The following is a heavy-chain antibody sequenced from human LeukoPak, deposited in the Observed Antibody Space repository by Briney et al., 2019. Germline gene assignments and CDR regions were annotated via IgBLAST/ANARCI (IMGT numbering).Heavy chain of an antibody. D-gene: IGHD4-17*01. J-gene: IGHJ4*02. V-gene: IGHV4-39*01. CDR1: GGSISSGDYY. CDR3: ASPTVTTGSYFDY. Sequence: PSETLSLTCTVSGGSISSGDYYWGWIRQPPGKGLEWIGSIHYSGSAYYNASLKSRVTISVDTSRNQFSLKLRSVTATDTAVYFCASPTVTTGSYFDYWGQGTLVTVSS. CDR2: IHYSGSA.